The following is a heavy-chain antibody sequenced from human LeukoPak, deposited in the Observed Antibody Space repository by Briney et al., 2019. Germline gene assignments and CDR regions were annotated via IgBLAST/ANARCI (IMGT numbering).Heavy chain of an antibody. CDR1: GGSVGSSDSY. V-gene: IGHV3-23*01. D-gene: IGHD3-16*01. J-gene: IGHJ4*02. CDR3: ARHWV. Sequence: PSESLSLTCTVSGGSVGSSDSYWVWVRQAPGKGLEWVSTVSKSGDSTYYADSVKGRFTVSRDNSKDTLYLQMNNLRVDDAAVYYCARHWVWGQGTLVTVSS. CDR2: VSKSGDST.